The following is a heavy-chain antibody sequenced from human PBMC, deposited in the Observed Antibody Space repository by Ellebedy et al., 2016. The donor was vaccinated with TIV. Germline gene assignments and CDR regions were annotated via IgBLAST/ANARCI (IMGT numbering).Heavy chain of an antibody. D-gene: IGHD5-18*01. CDR3: ASGGYSCHE. Sequence: PGGSLRLSCAASGFTFSDYYMNWIRQAPGKELEWISYISSSRSHTKYADSVKGRFTISRDNAKSLVFLEMSSLAVEDTAVYYCASGGYSCHEWGQGTLVTVSS. CDR2: ISSSRSHT. CDR1: GFTFSDYY. J-gene: IGHJ4*02. V-gene: IGHV3-11*06.